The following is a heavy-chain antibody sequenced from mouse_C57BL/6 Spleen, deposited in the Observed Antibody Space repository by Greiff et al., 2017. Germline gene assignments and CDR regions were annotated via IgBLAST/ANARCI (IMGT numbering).Heavy chain of an antibody. V-gene: IGHV5-17*01. CDR1: GFTFSDYG. CDR3: ARKGPGYYFDY. J-gene: IGHJ2*01. CDR2: ISSGSSTI. Sequence: EVKLVESGGGLVKPGGSLKLSCAASGFTFSDYGMHWVRQAPEQGLEWVAYISSGSSTIYYADTVKGRFTISRDNAKNTLFLQMTSLRSEDTDMYYCARKGPGYYFDYWGQGTTLTVSS.